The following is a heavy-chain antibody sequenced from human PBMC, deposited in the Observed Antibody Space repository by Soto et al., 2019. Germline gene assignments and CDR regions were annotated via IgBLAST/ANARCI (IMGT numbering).Heavy chain of an antibody. CDR1: GFALSSYA. V-gene: IGHV3-64D*06. D-gene: IGHD2-15*01. J-gene: IGHJ3*01. Sequence: TGGSLRLSCSASGFALSSYAMHWVRQAPGKGLEYVSSISSNGISTYYADSVKGRFTISRDNSQNTLYIQMNSLRPDDTALYYCVKDEGFCTGGNCYSVARGGFDLWGQGTMVTVSS. CDR2: ISSNGIST. CDR3: VKDEGFCTGGNCYSVARGGFDL.